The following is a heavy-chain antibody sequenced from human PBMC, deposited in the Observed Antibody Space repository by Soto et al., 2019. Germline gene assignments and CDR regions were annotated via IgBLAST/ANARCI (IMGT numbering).Heavy chain of an antibody. D-gene: IGHD4-4*01. CDR2: IYHSGST. V-gene: IGHV4-30-2*01. Sequence: QLQLQESGSGLVKPSQTLSLTCAVSGGSISSGGYSWSWIRQPPGKGLEWIGYIYHSGSTYYNPSLKSRITIIVDRSKNQFSLKLSSVTAADTAVYYCASTATVTTYRGLFDYWGQGTLVTVSS. J-gene: IGHJ4*02. CDR3: ASTATVTTYRGLFDY. CDR1: GGSISSGGYS.